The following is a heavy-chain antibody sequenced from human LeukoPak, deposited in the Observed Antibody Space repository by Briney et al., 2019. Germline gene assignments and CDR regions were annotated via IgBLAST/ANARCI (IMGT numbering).Heavy chain of an antibody. Sequence: LSLTCAVYGGSFSAYYWSWIRQPPGKGLEWVSSISSSSSYIYYADSVKGRFTISRDNAKNSLYLQMNSLRAEDTAVYYCARDRRGGYYYMDVWGKGTTVTISS. CDR3: ARDRRGGYYYMDV. CDR1: GGSFSAYY. V-gene: IGHV3-11*06. D-gene: IGHD3-10*01. CDR2: ISSSSSYI. J-gene: IGHJ6*03.